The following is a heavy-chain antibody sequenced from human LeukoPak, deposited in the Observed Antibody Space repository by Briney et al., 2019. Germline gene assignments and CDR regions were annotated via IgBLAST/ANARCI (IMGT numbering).Heavy chain of an antibody. D-gene: IGHD6-13*01. Sequence: PSETLSLTCTVSGGSISSYYWSWIRQPAGKGLEWIGRIYTSGSTNYNPSLKSRVTMSVDTSKNQFSLKLSSVTAADTAVYYCARDGDSSSWYSQGRILDYRGQGTLVTVSS. V-gene: IGHV4-4*07. J-gene: IGHJ4*02. CDR2: IYTSGST. CDR3: ARDGDSSSWYSQGRILDY. CDR1: GGSISSYY.